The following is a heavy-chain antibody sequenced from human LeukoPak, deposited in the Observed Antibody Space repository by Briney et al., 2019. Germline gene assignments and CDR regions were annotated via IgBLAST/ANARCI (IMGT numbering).Heavy chain of an antibody. CDR1: GFTVSSNY. D-gene: IGHD1-1*01. CDR3: VKRTGLYFDY. CDR2: IYSGGST. J-gene: IGHJ4*02. V-gene: IGHV3-66*04. Sequence: GGSLRLSCAASGFTVSSNYMSWVRQAPGKGLEWVSVIYSGGSTYYADSVKGRFTISRDNSKNTLYLQMSSLRPEGTALYYCVKRTGLYFDYWGQGTLVTVSS.